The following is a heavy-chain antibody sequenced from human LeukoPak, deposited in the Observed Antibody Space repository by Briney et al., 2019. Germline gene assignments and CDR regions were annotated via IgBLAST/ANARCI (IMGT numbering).Heavy chain of an antibody. CDR1: GGSISSGGYY. J-gene: IGHJ4*02. D-gene: IGHD1-26*01. V-gene: IGHV4-31*03. CDR2: IYYSGGT. CDR3: ARGGDTFRDY. Sequence: SQTLSLTCTVSGGSISSGGYYWSWIRQHPGKGLEWIGYIYYSGGTYYNPSLKSRVTIPVDTSKNQFSLKLSSVTAADTAVYYCARGGDTFRDYWGQGTLVTVSS.